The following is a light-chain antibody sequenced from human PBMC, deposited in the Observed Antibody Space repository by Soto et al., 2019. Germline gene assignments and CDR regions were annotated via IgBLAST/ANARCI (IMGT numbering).Light chain of an antibody. CDR2: GAS. CDR3: QQDGSSPLT. CDR1: QSVSAF. V-gene: IGKV3-20*01. Sequence: EIVLTQSPGTLSLSPGDRATLSCRASQSVSAFLAWYQQKPGQAPRLLIYGASSRATGIPDRFSGSGSVTDFTLTISRLEPEDFAVYYCQQDGSSPLTFGQGTKLEIK. J-gene: IGKJ2*01.